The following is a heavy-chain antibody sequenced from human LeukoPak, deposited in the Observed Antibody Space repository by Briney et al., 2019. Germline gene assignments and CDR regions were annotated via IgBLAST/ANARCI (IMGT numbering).Heavy chain of an antibody. CDR3: AKDAAGPEY. D-gene: IGHD6-13*01. J-gene: IGHJ4*02. CDR1: GFTFNYHS. CDR2: ISAGGGST. V-gene: IGHV3-23*01. Sequence: GGSLRLSCAAYGFTFNYHSMNWVRQAPGKGLFWVSGISAGGGSTYYADSVKGRFTISRDNSRNTLYLQMNSLSAEDTAVYYCAKDAAGPEYWGQGTLVTVSS.